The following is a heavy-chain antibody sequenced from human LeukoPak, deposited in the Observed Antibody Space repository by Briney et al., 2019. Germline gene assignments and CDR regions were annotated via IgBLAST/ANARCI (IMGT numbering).Heavy chain of an antibody. D-gene: IGHD3-16*02. CDR2: IYTSGST. CDR3: ARDFDYVWGSYRPNAAFDI. Sequence: SETLSLTCTVSGGSISSYYWSWIRQPAGKGLEGIGRIYTSGSTNYNPSLKSRVTISVDTSKNQFSLKLSSVTAADTAVYYCARDFDYVWGSYRPNAAFDIWGQGTMVTVSS. CDR1: GGSISSYY. V-gene: IGHV4-4*07. J-gene: IGHJ3*02.